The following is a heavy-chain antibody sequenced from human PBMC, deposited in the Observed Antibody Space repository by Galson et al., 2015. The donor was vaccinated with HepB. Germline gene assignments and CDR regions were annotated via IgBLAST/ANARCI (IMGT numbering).Heavy chain of an antibody. CDR2: IKQDGGEK. J-gene: IGHJ6*03. D-gene: IGHD3-3*01. CDR1: GFTFSSCW. Sequence: SLRLSCAASGFTFSSCWMSWVRQAPGKGLEWVANIKQDGGEKYYVDSVKGRFTISRDNAKNSLYLQMNSLRAEDTAVYYCARALEWHRTFCYYYYMDVWGKGTTVTVAS. V-gene: IGHV3-7*03. CDR3: ARALEWHRTFCYYYYMDV.